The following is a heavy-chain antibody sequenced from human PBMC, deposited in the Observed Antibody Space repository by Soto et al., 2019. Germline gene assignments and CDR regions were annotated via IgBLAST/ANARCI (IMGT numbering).Heavy chain of an antibody. Sequence: EMQLLESGGGLVQPGGSLRLSCTASTVTFSNYAMSWVRQAPGKGLEWVSAISGSGDRTFYADSQKGRFTISRDNSKNTLYRQMNSLRVEDTAVYFCAKGFSGSRYYTWFDPWGQGTLVTVSS. CDR3: AKGFSGSRYYTWFDP. CDR2: ISGSGDRT. CDR1: TVTFSNYA. D-gene: IGHD2-15*01. V-gene: IGHV3-23*01. J-gene: IGHJ5*02.